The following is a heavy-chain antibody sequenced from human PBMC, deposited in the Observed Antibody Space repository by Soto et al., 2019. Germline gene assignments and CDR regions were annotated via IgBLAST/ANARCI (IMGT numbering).Heavy chain of an antibody. Sequence: GGSLRLSCAASVFTFSSYSMNWVRQAPGKGLEWVSSISSSSSYIYYADSVKGRFTISRDNAKNSLYLQMNSLRAEDTAVYYCARDLLGYCSSTSCYAYYYYYGMDVWGQGTTVTVSS. CDR3: ARDLLGYCSSTSCYAYYYYYGMDV. CDR1: VFTFSSYS. J-gene: IGHJ6*02. CDR2: ISSSSSYI. V-gene: IGHV3-21*01. D-gene: IGHD2-2*01.